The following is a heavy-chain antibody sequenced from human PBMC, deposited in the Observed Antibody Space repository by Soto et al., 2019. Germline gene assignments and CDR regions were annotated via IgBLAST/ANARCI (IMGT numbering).Heavy chain of an antibody. D-gene: IGHD3-10*01. V-gene: IGHV1-18*01. CDR3: ARDTSRGEYDY. CDR2: INVYNGNT. J-gene: IGHJ4*02. Sequence: QVQLVQSGAEVKKPGASVKVSCKASGYTFTSYGISWVRQAPGQGLEWMGWINVYNGNTNYAQKPQGRATMTTDTSTSTAYLDLRSLRSDDTAVYFCARDTSRGEYDYWGQGTLVTVSS. CDR1: GYTFTSYG.